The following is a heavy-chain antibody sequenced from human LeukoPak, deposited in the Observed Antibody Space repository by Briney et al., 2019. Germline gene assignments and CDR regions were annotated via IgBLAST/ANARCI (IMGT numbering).Heavy chain of an antibody. Sequence: GGSLRLSCAASGFTFSNYAMSWVRQAPGKGLEWVSVISGSGGSTYYADSVKGRFTISRDNPKNTLYLQMNSLRAEDTAVYYCAKVGCSSTSCYETGWFDPWGQGTLVTVSS. CDR2: ISGSGGST. CDR3: AKVGCSSTSCYETGWFDP. D-gene: IGHD2-2*01. CDR1: GFTFSNYA. J-gene: IGHJ5*02. V-gene: IGHV3-23*01.